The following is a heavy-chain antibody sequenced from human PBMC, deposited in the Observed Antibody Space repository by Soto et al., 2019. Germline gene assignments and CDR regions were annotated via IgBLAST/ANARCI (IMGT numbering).Heavy chain of an antibody. CDR1: GFTFSSYE. Sequence: AGGSLRLSCAASGFTFSSYEMNWVRQAPGKGLEWVSYISSSGSTIYYADSVKGRFTISRDNAKNSLYLQMNSLRAEDTAVYYCARYSSSWWNWFDPWGQGTLVTVS. J-gene: IGHJ5*02. CDR3: ARYSSSWWNWFDP. CDR2: ISSSGSTI. D-gene: IGHD6-13*01. V-gene: IGHV3-48*03.